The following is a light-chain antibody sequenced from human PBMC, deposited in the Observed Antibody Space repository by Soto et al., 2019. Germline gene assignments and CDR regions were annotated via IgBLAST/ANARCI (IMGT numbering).Light chain of an antibody. CDR3: SSYATGSTLDV. Sequence: QSALTQPASVSGSAGQSITISCTGTSSDIGGYDYVSWYQHHPGKAPRLILYDVSNRPSGVSNRFSGSKSGNTASLTISGLQAEDEAEYYCSSYATGSTLDVFGTGTKLTVL. CDR1: SSDIGGYDY. J-gene: IGLJ1*01. V-gene: IGLV2-14*03. CDR2: DVS.